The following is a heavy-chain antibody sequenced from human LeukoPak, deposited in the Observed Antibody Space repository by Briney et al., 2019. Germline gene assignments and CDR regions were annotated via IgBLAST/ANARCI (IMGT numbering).Heavy chain of an antibody. Sequence: SETLSLTRTVSGGSISSYYWSWIRQPAGRGLDYIGRIYTSGSTNYSPSLKSRVTMSIDTSNNQFSLNLSSVTAADTAVYYCARGHSGTVGNAFDIWGQGTMVTVSS. J-gene: IGHJ3*02. CDR2: IYTSGST. CDR1: GGSISSYY. V-gene: IGHV4-4*07. D-gene: IGHD1-26*01. CDR3: ARGHSGTVGNAFDI.